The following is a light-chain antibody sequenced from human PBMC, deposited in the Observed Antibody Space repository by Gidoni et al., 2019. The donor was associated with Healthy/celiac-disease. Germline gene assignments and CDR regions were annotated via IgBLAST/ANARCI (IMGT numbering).Light chain of an antibody. CDR1: QRLLHSNGYNY. V-gene: IGKV2-28*01. Sequence: DIVMTQSPLFLPVTPGEPAPIPCRSSQRLLHSNGYNYLGWYLQNPGQSPQLLIDLGSNRSAGVPGSFSSGGSGADFTLKISRVEAEDVGVYCCMRALQTPLTFGGGTKVEIK. J-gene: IGKJ4*01. CDR3: MRALQTPLT. CDR2: LGS.